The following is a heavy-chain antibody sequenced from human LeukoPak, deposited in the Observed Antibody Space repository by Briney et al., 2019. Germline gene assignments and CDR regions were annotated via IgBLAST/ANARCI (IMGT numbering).Heavy chain of an antibody. CDR1: GYTLTELS. V-gene: IGHV1-24*01. CDR3: ATHPLGYFDS. J-gene: IGHJ4*02. Sequence: ASVKVSFKVSGYTLTELSMHWVRQAPGKGLEWIGGFDPEDGEAFYAQNFQGRVTMTEDTSTDTAYMELSSLRSEDTAVYYYATHPLGYFDSWGQGTLVTVSS. CDR2: FDPEDGEA.